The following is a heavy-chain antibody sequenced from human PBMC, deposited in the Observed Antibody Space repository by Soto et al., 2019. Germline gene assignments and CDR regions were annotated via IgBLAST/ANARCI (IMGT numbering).Heavy chain of an antibody. J-gene: IGHJ4*02. Sequence: EVQLVESGGGLIQPGGSLRLSCAVSGFTVSNNYMSWVRQAPGKGLEGVSVIYSGGYTAYGDSVKGRFTISRDNSKNTLYLKRKSLGADEPAVYCCAAQRGGGGYWGQGTLVTVSS. D-gene: IGHD6-25*01. CDR3: AAQRGGGGY. V-gene: IGHV3-53*01. CDR2: IYSGGYT. CDR1: GFTVSNNY.